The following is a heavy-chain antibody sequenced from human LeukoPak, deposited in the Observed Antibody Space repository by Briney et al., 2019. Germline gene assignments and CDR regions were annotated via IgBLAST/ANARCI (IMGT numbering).Heavy chain of an antibody. D-gene: IGHD3-10*01. J-gene: IGHJ5*02. V-gene: IGHV1-46*01. CDR1: GYTYTSYY. Sequence: ASVKVSCKASGYTYTSYYMHWVRQAPGQGLEGMGIIHPSGGSTSYAQKFQGRVTMTRDMSTRTVYMELSRLRAEDTAVYYCARGGITMVRGVISGTPFDPWGRGTLVTVSS. CDR2: IHPSGGST. CDR3: ARGGITMVRGVISGTPFDP.